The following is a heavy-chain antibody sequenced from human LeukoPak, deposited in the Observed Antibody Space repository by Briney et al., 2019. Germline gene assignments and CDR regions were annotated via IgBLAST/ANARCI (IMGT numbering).Heavy chain of an antibody. D-gene: IGHD3-22*01. J-gene: IGHJ4*02. Sequence: PSQTLSLTCTVSGGSISSGSYYWSWIRQPAGKGLEWIGRIYTSGSTNYNPSLKSRVTISVDTSKNQFSLELSSVTAADTAVYYCASGGSSGYYFYWGQGTLVTVSS. CDR2: IYTSGST. V-gene: IGHV4-61*02. CDR3: ASGGSSGYYFY. CDR1: GGSISSGSYY.